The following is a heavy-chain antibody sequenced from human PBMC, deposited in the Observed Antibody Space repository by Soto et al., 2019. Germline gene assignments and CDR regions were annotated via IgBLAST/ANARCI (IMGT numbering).Heavy chain of an antibody. J-gene: IGHJ4*02. V-gene: IGHV3-48*01. Sequence: GGSLRLSCAASGFTFSSYSMNWVRQAPGKGLEWVSYISSSSSTTYYADSVKGRFTISRDNSKNTLYLQMNSLRAEDTAVYYCAKGTGRGVDTAMARFDYWGQGTLVTVSS. D-gene: IGHD5-18*01. CDR2: ISSSSSTT. CDR1: GFTFSSYS. CDR3: AKGTGRGVDTAMARFDY.